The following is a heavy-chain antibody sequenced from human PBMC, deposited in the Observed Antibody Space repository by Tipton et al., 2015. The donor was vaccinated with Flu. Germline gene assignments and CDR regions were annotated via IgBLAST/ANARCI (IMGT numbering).Heavy chain of an antibody. CDR3: ARGDCSSTSCLDY. CDR1: GGSISTSY. D-gene: IGHD2-2*01. V-gene: IGHV4-4*07. J-gene: IGHJ4*02. CDR2: ISTSGST. Sequence: GLVKPSETLSLTCTVSGGSISTSYWSWIRQPAGKGLEWIGRISTSGSTNYNASLESRVTMSRDTSKNQFSLKLGSVTAADTAVYYCARGDCSSTSCLDYWGQGTLVTVSS.